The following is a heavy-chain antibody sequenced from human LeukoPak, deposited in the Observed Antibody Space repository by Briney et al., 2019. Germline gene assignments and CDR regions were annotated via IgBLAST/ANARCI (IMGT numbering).Heavy chain of an antibody. J-gene: IGHJ2*01. CDR1: GGSISRYY. V-gene: IGHV4-59*01. Sequence: PSETLSLTCTVSGGSISRYYWSWIRQPPGKGLEWIGYIYHSGSTNYNPSLKGRVTISVDTFKNQFSLKLSSVTAADTAVYYCARDFYYYDSSGSLWYFDLWGRGTLVTVSS. CDR3: ARDFYYYDSSGSLWYFDL. D-gene: IGHD3-22*01. CDR2: IYHSGST.